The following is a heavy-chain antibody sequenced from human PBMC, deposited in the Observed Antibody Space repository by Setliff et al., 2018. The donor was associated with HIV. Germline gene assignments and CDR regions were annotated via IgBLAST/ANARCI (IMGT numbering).Heavy chain of an antibody. CDR1: GSSFSTYW. Sequence: PGESLKLSCKTSGSSFSTYWVGWVRQMPGKGLEWLGIVYFGDSDPKYNPSFEGQVTISADKSIRTAFLQLRRLKTSDTAIYYCSRGRGGYLGGGRYYNLPYFDSGGQGTLVTVSS. D-gene: IGHD2-15*01. CDR2: VYFGDSDP. CDR3: SRGRGGYLGGGRYYNLPYFDS. J-gene: IGHJ4*02. V-gene: IGHV5-51*01.